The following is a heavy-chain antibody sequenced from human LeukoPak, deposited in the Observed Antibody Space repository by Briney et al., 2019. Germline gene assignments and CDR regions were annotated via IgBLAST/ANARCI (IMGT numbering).Heavy chain of an antibody. Sequence: ASVKVSCKTSGYSFTSQDMHWVRQAPGQSLEWMGCINPGNGDTKYSQEFQGRVTITRDTSATTAYMELSSLRSEDTAVYYCAKSRTGYSSGWYYFDYWGQGTLVTVSS. CDR1: GYSFTSQD. CDR3: AKSRTGYSSGWYYFDY. J-gene: IGHJ4*02. CDR2: INPGNGDT. D-gene: IGHD6-19*01. V-gene: IGHV1-3*03.